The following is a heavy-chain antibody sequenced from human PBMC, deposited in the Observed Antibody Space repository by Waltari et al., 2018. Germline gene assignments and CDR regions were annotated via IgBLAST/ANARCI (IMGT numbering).Heavy chain of an antibody. CDR2: IKQDGSEK. CDR3: ARVGGYYDSSGFDY. D-gene: IGHD3-22*01. Sequence: EVQLVESGGGLVQPGGSLRLSCAASGCTFSSYWMRWVRQAPGKGLEWVANIKQDGSEKYYVDSVKGRFTISRDNAKNSLYLQMNSLRAEDTAVYYCARVGGYYDSSGFDYWGQGTLVTVSS. V-gene: IGHV3-7*04. J-gene: IGHJ4*02. CDR1: GCTFSSYW.